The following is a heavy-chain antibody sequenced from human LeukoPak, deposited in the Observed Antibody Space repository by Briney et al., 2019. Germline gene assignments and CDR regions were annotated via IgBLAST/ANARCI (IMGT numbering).Heavy chain of an antibody. J-gene: IGHJ4*02. V-gene: IGHV3-30*18. CDR3: AKIGGSGSYYTSGFDY. CDR1: GFTFSSYG. Sequence: GGSLRLSCAASGFTFSSYGMHWVRQAPGKGLEWVAVISYDGSNKYYADSVKGRFTISRDNSKNTLYLQMNSLRAEDTAVYYCAKIGGSGSYYTSGFDYWGQGTLVTVSS. CDR2: ISYDGSNK. D-gene: IGHD3-10*01.